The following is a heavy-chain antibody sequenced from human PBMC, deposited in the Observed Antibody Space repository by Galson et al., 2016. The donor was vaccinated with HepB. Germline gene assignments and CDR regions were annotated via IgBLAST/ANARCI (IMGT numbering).Heavy chain of an antibody. Sequence: DSVRGRFTISRDNSKNTLYLQMKTLRAEDTAVYYCARLGGRDGYKRIFGAFDIWGRGTMVSVSS. V-gene: IGHV3-30*07. J-gene: IGHJ3*02. CDR3: ARLGGRDGYKRIFGAFDI. D-gene: IGHD5-24*01.